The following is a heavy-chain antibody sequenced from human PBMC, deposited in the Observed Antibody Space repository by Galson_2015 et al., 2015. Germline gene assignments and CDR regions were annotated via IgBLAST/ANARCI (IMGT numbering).Heavy chain of an antibody. CDR2: SYHSGST. CDR1: DGSISSSDW. J-gene: IGHJ6*02. V-gene: IGHV4-4*02. Sequence: SETLSLTCAVSDGSISSSDWWIWVRQPPGKGLEWIGESYHSGSTNYNPSLKSRVTISVDKSKNQFSLRLSSVTAADTAVYYCARTQGWQMGYGMDVWGQGTTVTVSS. D-gene: IGHD5-24*01. CDR3: ARTQGWQMGYGMDV.